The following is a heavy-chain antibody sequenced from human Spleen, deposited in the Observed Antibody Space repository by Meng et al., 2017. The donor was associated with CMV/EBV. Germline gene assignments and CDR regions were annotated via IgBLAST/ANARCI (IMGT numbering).Heavy chain of an antibody. Sequence: ASVKVSCKASGYTFTGYYMHWVRQAPGQGLEWMGIINPSGGSTSYAQKFQGRVTMTRDTSTSTVYMELNSLRAEDTALYYCARARVGTTIGAIDYWGQGTLVTVSS. CDR1: GYTFTGYY. D-gene: IGHD1-26*01. CDR3: ARARVGTTIGAIDY. V-gene: IGHV1-46*01. J-gene: IGHJ4*02. CDR2: INPSGGST.